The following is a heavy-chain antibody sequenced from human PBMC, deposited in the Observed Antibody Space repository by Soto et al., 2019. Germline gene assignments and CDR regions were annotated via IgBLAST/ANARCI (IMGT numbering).Heavy chain of an antibody. Sequence: GASVKVSCKASGYTFTSYAMHWVRQAPGQRLEWMGWINAGNGNTKYSQKFQGRVTITRDTSASTAYMELSSLRSEDTAVYYCARDSTIFEYYYYYGMDVWGQGTTVTVSS. J-gene: IGHJ6*02. D-gene: IGHD3-3*01. CDR3: ARDSTIFEYYYYYGMDV. CDR2: INAGNGNT. V-gene: IGHV1-3*01. CDR1: GYTFTSYA.